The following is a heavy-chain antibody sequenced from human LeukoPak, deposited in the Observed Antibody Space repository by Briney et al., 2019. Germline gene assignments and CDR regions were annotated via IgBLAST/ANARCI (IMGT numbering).Heavy chain of an antibody. Sequence: GGSLRLSCAASGFTFSSYAMSWVRQAPGKGLEWVSAVGGGGGSTYSADSVKGRFTISRDNSKNTLYLQMNSLRAEDTAIYYCAKDRTSSYYYYYMDVWGKGTTVTVSS. CDR3: AKDRTSSYYYYYMDV. J-gene: IGHJ6*03. CDR1: GFTFSSYA. V-gene: IGHV3-23*01. CDR2: VGGGGGST. D-gene: IGHD2-2*01.